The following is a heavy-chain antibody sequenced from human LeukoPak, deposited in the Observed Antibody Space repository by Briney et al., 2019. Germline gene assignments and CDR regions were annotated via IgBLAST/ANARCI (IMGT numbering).Heavy chain of an antibody. Sequence: PSETLSLTCSVYGGSFSGYYWSWIRQPPGKGLEWIGEINHSGSTNYNPSLKSRVTISVDTSKNQFSLKLSSVTAADTAVYYCARWRLLRGYFDYWGQGTLVTVSS. CDR3: ARWRLLRGYFDY. CDR2: INHSGST. D-gene: IGHD2-15*01. J-gene: IGHJ4*02. CDR1: GGSFSGYY. V-gene: IGHV4-34*01.